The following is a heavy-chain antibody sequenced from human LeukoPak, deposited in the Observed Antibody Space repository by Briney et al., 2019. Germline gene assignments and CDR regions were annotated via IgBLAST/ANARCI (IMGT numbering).Heavy chain of an antibody. Sequence: PSETLSLTCTVSGGSISSSYYYWGWIRQPPGKGLEWIGSIYYSGSTYYNPSLKSRVTISVDTSKNQFSLKLRSVTAADTAVYYCARLLDTIFGVVIPYGMDVWGQGTTVTVSS. CDR1: GGSISSSYYY. D-gene: IGHD3-3*01. V-gene: IGHV4-39*01. CDR2: IYYSGST. J-gene: IGHJ6*02. CDR3: ARLLDTIFGVVIPYGMDV.